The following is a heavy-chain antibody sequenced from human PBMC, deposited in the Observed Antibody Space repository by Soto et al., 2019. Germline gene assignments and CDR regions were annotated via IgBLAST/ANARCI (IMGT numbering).Heavy chain of an antibody. J-gene: IGHJ3*02. D-gene: IGHD3-22*01. Sequence: QVQLVQSGAEVKKPGSSVKVSCKASGGTFSSNTLSWVRQAPGQGLEWMGRITPIGDITNYAQKFQGRVTITADQSTSTAYMEFSSLRSEDTAVYYCAIDSSQEAFEIWGQGTMVTVSS. CDR1: GGTFSSNT. CDR2: ITPIGDIT. V-gene: IGHV1-69*02. CDR3: AIDSSQEAFEI.